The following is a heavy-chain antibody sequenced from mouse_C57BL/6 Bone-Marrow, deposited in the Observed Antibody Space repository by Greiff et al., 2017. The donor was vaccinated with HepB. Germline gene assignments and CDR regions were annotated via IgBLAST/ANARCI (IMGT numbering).Heavy chain of an antibody. J-gene: IGHJ3*01. CDR3: ARQDYGSSLWFAY. CDR2: ISNGGGST. V-gene: IGHV5-12*01. Sequence: EVQLVESGGGLVQPGGSLKLSCAASGFTFSDYYMYWVRQTPEKRLEWVAYISNGGGSTYYPDTVKGRFTISRDNAKNTLYLQMSRLKSEDTAMYYCARQDYGSSLWFAYWGQGTLVTVSA. CDR1: GFTFSDYY. D-gene: IGHD1-1*01.